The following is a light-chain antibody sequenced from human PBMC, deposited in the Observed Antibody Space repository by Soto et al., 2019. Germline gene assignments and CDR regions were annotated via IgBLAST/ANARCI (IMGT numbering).Light chain of an antibody. CDR1: QSVSSNY. V-gene: IGKV3-20*01. CDR2: GVS. J-gene: IGKJ1*01. Sequence: PGERATPSCRASQSVSSNYFAWYQQKPGQAPRLLIYGVSSRPTGIPDRFSGSGSGTDFTLTISRLEPEDFAVYYCEQYGSSPRTFGQGTKVDIK. CDR3: EQYGSSPRT.